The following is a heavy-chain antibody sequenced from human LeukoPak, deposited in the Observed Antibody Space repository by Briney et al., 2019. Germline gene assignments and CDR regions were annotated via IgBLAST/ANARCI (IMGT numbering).Heavy chain of an antibody. CDR2: ITPSSSYI. Sequence: GGSLRLSCAASGFTFSSYSMSWVRQAPGKGLEWVSSITPSSSYIFSGDSVKGRFTISRDNAKNSLYLQMNSMRAEDTAVYSCARRIVTYYYDSSGSLDAFDIWGQGTMVTVSS. CDR3: ARRIVTYYYDSSGSLDAFDI. V-gene: IGHV3-21*01. D-gene: IGHD3-22*01. J-gene: IGHJ3*02. CDR1: GFTFSSYS.